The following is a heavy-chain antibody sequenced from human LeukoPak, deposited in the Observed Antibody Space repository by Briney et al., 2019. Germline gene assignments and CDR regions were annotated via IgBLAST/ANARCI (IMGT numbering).Heavy chain of an antibody. V-gene: IGHV3-30-3*02. CDR3: AKSGGDSSGLFDY. J-gene: IGHJ4*02. CDR1: GFTFSSYA. D-gene: IGHD3-22*01. CDR2: ISYDGSNK. Sequence: GGSLRLSCAASGFTFSSYAMHWVRQAPGKGLEWVAVISYDGSNKYYADSVKGRFTISRDNSKNTLYLQMNSLRAEDTAVYYCAKSGGDSSGLFDYWGQGTLVTVSS.